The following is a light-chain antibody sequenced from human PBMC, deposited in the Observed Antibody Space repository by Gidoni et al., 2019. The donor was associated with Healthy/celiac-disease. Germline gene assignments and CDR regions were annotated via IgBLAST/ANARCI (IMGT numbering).Light chain of an antibody. J-gene: IGKJ4*01. CDR1: QSISSW. CDR2: DAS. CDR3: QQYNSYSPLT. Sequence: DIQMTQSPSTLSASVGDRVTITCRASQSISSWLAWYQQKPGKAPKLLIYDASSLESGVPSRFSGSGSGTEFTLTISSLHPDDFATYYCQQYNSYSPLTFXGXTKVEIK. V-gene: IGKV1-5*01.